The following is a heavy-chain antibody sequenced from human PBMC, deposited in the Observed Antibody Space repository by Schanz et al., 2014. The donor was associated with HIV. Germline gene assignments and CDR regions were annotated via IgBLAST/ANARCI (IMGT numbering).Heavy chain of an antibody. CDR3: AREGDGASITGTADY. Sequence: QVQLVQSGAEVKKPGSSVKVSCKFSGGTFSNYAITWVRQAPGQGLEWMGWISPNNGNRNYAQKLQGRVTMTTDTSSSTAYMELRSLSSDDTAVYYCAREGDGASITGTADYWGQGTLVTVSS. D-gene: IGHD1-20*01. V-gene: IGHV1-18*01. CDR1: GGTFSNYA. CDR2: ISPNNGNR. J-gene: IGHJ4*02.